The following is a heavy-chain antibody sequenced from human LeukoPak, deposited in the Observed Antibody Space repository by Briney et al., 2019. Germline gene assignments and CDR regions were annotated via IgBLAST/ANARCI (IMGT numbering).Heavy chain of an antibody. CDR3: AKHAGTTRQTKDY. CDR2: ISGSGAT. CDR1: GFIFSDHF. Sequence: GGSLRLSCAASGFIFSDHFMTWIRQVPGKGLEWISYISGSGATYYADSVKGRFTISRDNSNNRLYLEMNSLRAEDTAVYYCAKHAGTTRQTKDYWGQGTLVTVSS. D-gene: IGHD1-1*01. V-gene: IGHV3-23*01. J-gene: IGHJ4*02.